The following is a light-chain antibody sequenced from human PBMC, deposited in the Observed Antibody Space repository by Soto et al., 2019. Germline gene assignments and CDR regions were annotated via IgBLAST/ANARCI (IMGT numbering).Light chain of an antibody. J-gene: IGLJ3*02. V-gene: IGLV1-36*01. CDR2: YDD. Sequence: QSVLTQPPSVSAAPGQRVTISCSGSNSNIGNNAVNWYQQLPGKAPKLLIHYDDRVPSGVSDRFSGSKSGTSASLAISALQSEDEADYYFAAWDDSLSGPLFGGGTKLTVL. CDR1: NSNIGNNA. CDR3: AAWDDSLSGPL.